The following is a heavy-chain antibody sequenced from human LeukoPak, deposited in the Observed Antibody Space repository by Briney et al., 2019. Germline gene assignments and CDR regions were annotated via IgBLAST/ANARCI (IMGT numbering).Heavy chain of an antibody. V-gene: IGHV4-39*07. Sequence: SETLSLTCTVSGGSISSSSYYWGWIRQPPGKGLEWIGSIYYSGSTYYNPSLKSRVTISVDTSKNQFSLKLSSVTAADTAVYYCARDHGYSYGQFDYWGQGTLVTVSS. CDR2: IYYSGST. CDR1: GGSISSSSYY. D-gene: IGHD5-18*01. CDR3: ARDHGYSYGQFDY. J-gene: IGHJ4*02.